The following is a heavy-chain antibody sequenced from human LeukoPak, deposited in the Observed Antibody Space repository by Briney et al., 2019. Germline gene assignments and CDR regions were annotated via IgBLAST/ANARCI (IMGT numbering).Heavy chain of an antibody. CDR1: GFAFDGYG. V-gene: IGHV3-48*01. CDR3: ARWDASGTYSYDY. Sequence: LPGGSPRLSCAASGFAFDGYGMDWVRQAPGKGLEWVSHISSSSSTKYYAESVKGRFTISRDNAKNSLNLQMNSLRAEDTAVYYCARWDASGTYSYDYWGQGTLVTVSS. CDR2: ISSSSSTK. D-gene: IGHD3-10*01. J-gene: IGHJ4*02.